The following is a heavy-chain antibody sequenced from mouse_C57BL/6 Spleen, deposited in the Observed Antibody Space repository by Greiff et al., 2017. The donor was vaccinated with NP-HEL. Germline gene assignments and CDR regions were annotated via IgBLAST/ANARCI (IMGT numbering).Heavy chain of an antibody. J-gene: IGHJ1*03. CDR3: ARRDYGSYWYFDV. CDR2: ILPGSGST. CDR1: GYTFTGYW. V-gene: IGHV1-9*01. D-gene: IGHD1-1*01. Sequence: VQLQQSGAELMKPGASVKLSCKATGYTFTGYWIEWVKQRPGHGLEWIGEILPGSGSTNDNEKFKGKATFTADTSSNTAYMQLSSLTTEDSAIYYCARRDYGSYWYFDVWGTGTTVTVSS.